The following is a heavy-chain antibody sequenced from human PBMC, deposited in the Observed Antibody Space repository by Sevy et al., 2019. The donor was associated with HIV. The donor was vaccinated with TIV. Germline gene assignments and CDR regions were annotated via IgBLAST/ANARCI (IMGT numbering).Heavy chain of an antibody. D-gene: IGHD1-1*01. CDR2: IVLGNGRT. V-gene: IGHV1-3*03. Sequence: ASVKVSCKASASIFPYYALHWVRQAPGQRTEWMGWIVLGNGRTKYSEDFQGRVTFTRDRSSMIAYMGMSSLRSEDTAGYYGARGGGTTLTNFDYWGQGSLVTVSS. J-gene: IGHJ4*02. CDR3: ARGGGTTLTNFDY. CDR1: ASIFPYYA.